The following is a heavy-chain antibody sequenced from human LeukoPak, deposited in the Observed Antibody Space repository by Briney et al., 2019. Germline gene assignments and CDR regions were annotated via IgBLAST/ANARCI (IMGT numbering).Heavy chain of an antibody. CDR3: ARAARVTYYYDSSGYYYSHYFDY. CDR1: GFTFSSYE. V-gene: IGHV3-48*03. Sequence: PGGSLRLSCAASGFTFSSYEMNWVRQAPGKGLEWVSYISSSGSTIYYADSVKGRFTISRDNAKNSLYLQMNSLRAEDTAVYYCARAARVTYYYDSSGYYYSHYFDYWGQGTLVTVSS. D-gene: IGHD3-22*01. J-gene: IGHJ4*02. CDR2: ISSSGSTI.